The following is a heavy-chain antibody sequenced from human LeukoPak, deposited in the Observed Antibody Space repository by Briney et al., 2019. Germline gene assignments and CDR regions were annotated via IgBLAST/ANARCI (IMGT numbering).Heavy chain of an antibody. CDR2: IWYDGSNK. V-gene: IGHV3-33*01. J-gene: IGHJ3*02. D-gene: IGHD3-10*01. CDR3: ARARAVWGVISDAFDI. CDR1: GFTFSSYG. Sequence: GGSLRLSCAASGFTFSSYGMHWVRQAPGKGLEWVAVIWYDGSNKYYADSVKGRFTISRDNSKNTLYLQMNSLRAEDTAVYYCARARAVWGVISDAFDIWGQGTMVTVSS.